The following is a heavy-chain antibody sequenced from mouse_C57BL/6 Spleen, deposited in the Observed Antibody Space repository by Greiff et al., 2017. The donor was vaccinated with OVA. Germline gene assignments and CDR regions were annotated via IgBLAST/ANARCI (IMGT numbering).Heavy chain of an antibody. V-gene: IGHV3-6*01. D-gene: IGHD1-1*01. Sequence: DVKLLESGPGLVKPSQSLSLTCSVTGYSITSGYYWNWIRQFPGNKLEWMGYISYDGSNNYNPSLKNRISITRDTSKNQFFLKLNSVTTEDTATYYCAREGTTVVATRYWYFDVWGTGTTVTVSS. J-gene: IGHJ1*03. CDR3: AREGTTVVATRYWYFDV. CDR1: GYSITSGYY. CDR2: ISYDGSN.